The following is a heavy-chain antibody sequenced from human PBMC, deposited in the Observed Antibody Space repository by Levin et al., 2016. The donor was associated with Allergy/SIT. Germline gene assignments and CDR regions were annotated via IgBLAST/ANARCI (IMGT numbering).Heavy chain of an antibody. Sequence: GGSLRLSCAASGFTFDDYAMHWVRQAPGKGLEWVSGISWNSGSIGYADSVKGRFTISRDNAKNSLYLQMNSLRAEDTALYYCAKGLYGSAHYFDYWGQGTLVTVSS. J-gene: IGHJ4*02. D-gene: IGHD3-10*01. CDR3: AKGLYGSAHYFDY. CDR1: GFTFDDYA. V-gene: IGHV3-9*01. CDR2: ISWNSGSI.